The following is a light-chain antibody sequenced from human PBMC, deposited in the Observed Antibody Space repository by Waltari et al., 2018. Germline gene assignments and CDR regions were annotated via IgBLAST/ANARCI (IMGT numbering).Light chain of an antibody. J-gene: IGKJ1*01. CDR1: QSIGYW. Sequence: DIQMPQSPSTLYASVGDRVTITCRASQSIGYWLAWYQQKPGKAPNVLIYKVSNLESGVPSRFSGSGSGTEFTLTISSLQPDDFATYYCQHYNGYPWTLGQGTKVEIK. CDR2: KVS. CDR3: QHYNGYPWT. V-gene: IGKV1-5*03.